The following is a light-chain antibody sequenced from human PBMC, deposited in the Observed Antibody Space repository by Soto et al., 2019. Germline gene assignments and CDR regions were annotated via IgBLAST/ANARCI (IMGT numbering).Light chain of an antibody. CDR1: QSITSS. J-gene: IGKJ5*01. CDR3: QQPFDSPIT. CDR2: GAS. Sequence: EIVMTQSPATLSVYPGERATLSCGASQSITSSLAWYQQKPGQAPRLLIYGASTRATGIPPRFSGSGSGTEFTLTITSLQPEDFATYYCQQPFDSPITFGQGTRLEIK. V-gene: IGKV3-15*01.